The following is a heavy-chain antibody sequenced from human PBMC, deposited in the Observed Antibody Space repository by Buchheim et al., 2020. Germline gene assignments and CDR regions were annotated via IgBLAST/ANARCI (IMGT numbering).Heavy chain of an antibody. V-gene: IGHV4-34*01. CDR2: INHSGST. J-gene: IGHJ6*02. CDR1: GGSFSGYY. Sequence: QVQLQQWGAGLLKPSETLSLTCAVYGGSFSGYYWSWIRQPPGKGLEWIGEINHSGSTNSNPSLKSRVTISVDTSKKQFSLKRSSVTAADTAVYYCARQDCSGGSCRIMDVWGQGTT. CDR3: ARQDCSGGSCRIMDV. D-gene: IGHD2-15*01.